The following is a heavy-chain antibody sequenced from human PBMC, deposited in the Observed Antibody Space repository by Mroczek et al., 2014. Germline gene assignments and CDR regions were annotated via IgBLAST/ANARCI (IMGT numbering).Heavy chain of an antibody. V-gene: IGHV1-8*01. CDR3: ARRPPXGVFLEWFQRATCPTP. CDR2: MNPNSGNT. Sequence: QVQLVESGAEVKKPGASVKVSCKASGYTFTSYDINWVRQATGQGLEWMGWMNPNSGNTGYAQKFQGRVTMTRNTSISTAYMELSSLRSEDTAVYYCARRPPXGVFLEWFQRATCPTPWGQGTPGPPSP. D-gene: IGHD3-3*01. J-gene: IGHJ5*02. CDR1: GYTFTSYD.